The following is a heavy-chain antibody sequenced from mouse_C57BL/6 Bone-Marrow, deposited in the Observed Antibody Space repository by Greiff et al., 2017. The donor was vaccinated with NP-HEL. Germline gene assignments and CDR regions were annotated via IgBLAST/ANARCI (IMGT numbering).Heavy chain of an antibody. CDR2: IDPSDSYT. Sequence: QVQLQQPGAELVKPGASVKLSCKASGYTFTSYWMQWVKQRPGQGLEWIGEIDPSDSYTNYNQKFKGKATLTVDTSSSTAYMQLSSLTSEDSAVYYCARNPPVVTTYYFDYWGQGTTLTVSS. D-gene: IGHD2-1*01. J-gene: IGHJ2*01. V-gene: IGHV1-50*01. CDR3: ARNPPVVTTYYFDY. CDR1: GYTFTSYW.